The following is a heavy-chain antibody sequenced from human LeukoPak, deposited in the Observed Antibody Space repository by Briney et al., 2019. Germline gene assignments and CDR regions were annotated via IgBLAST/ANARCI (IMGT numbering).Heavy chain of an antibody. Sequence: GGSLRLSCAASGFTVSSNYMSWVRQAPGKGLEWVSVIYSGGSTYYADSVKGRFTISRDNSKNTLYLQMNSLRAEDTAVYYCASITTVTTNGAYWGQGTLVTVSS. CDR2: IYSGGST. CDR3: ASITTVTTNGAY. CDR1: GFTVSSNY. V-gene: IGHV3-53*05. D-gene: IGHD4-17*01. J-gene: IGHJ4*02.